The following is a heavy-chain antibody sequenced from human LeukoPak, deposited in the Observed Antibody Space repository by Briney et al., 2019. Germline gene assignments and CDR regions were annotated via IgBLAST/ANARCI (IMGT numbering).Heavy chain of an antibody. CDR2: ISWNSGSI. D-gene: IGHD3-22*01. CDR1: GFTFDDYA. Sequence: GGSLRLSCAASGFTFDDYAMHWVRQAPGKGLEWVSGISWNSGSIGYADSVKGRFTISRDNAKNSLYLQMNSLRAEDTAVYYCARDWYYYDSSGYSWGQGTLVTVSS. V-gene: IGHV3-9*01. J-gene: IGHJ4*02. CDR3: ARDWYYYDSSGYS.